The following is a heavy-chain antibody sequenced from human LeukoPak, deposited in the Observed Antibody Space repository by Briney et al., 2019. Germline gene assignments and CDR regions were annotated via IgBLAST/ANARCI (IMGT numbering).Heavy chain of an antibody. J-gene: IGHJ4*02. CDR1: GFTFSSYW. Sequence: GSLRLSCAASGFTFSSYWMSWVRQAPGKGLEWVANIKQDGSEKYYVDSVKGRFTISRDNAKNSLYLQMNSLRAEDTAVYYCARENNDYVWGSYRYFNDYWGQGTLVTVSS. CDR3: ARENNDYVWGSYRYFNDY. V-gene: IGHV3-7*03. D-gene: IGHD3-16*02. CDR2: IKQDGSEK.